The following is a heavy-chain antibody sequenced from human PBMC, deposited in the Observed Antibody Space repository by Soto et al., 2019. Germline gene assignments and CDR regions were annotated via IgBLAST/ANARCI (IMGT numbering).Heavy chain of an antibody. CDR1: GGSISSGGYY. Sequence: PSETLSLTCTVSGGSISSGGYYWSWIRQHPGKGLEWIGYIYYSGSTYYNPSLKSRVTISVDTSKNQFSLKLTSVTAADTAVYYCARDGDYFGSGSPPLLSRWGQGTLVTVSS. D-gene: IGHD3-10*01. J-gene: IGHJ4*02. CDR3: ARDGDYFGSGSPPLLSR. CDR2: IYYSGST. V-gene: IGHV4-31*03.